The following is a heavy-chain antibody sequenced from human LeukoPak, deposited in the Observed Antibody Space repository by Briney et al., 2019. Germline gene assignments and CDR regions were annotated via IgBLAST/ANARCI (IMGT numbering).Heavy chain of an antibody. Sequence: ASVKVSCEASGYTFTDYYMHWVQQAPGKGLEWMGRVDPEDGETIYAEKFQGRVTITADTSTDTAYMELSSLRSEDTAVYYCATFRETTGTTEAFDIWGQGTMVTVSS. D-gene: IGHD1-1*01. V-gene: IGHV1-69-2*01. CDR3: ATFRETTGTTEAFDI. CDR1: GYTFTDYY. CDR2: VDPEDGET. J-gene: IGHJ3*02.